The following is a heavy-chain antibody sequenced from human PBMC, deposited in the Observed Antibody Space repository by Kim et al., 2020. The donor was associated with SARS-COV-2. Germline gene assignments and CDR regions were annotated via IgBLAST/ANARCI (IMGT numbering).Heavy chain of an antibody. V-gene: IGHV4-30-2*01. CDR3: ARGYGSGSPYGMDV. CDR1: GGSISSGGYS. J-gene: IGHJ6*02. CDR2: IYYSGST. D-gene: IGHD3-10*01. Sequence: SETLSLTCAVSGGSISSGGYSWSWIRHPPGKGLEWIGYIYYSGSTYYNPSLKSRVTISVDRSNNQFSLKLSSVTAADTAVYYCARGYGSGSPYGMDVWGQGPTVTVSS.